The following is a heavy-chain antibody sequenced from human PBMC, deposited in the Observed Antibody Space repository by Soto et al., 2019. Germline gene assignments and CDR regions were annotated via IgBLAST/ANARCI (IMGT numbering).Heavy chain of an antibody. CDR3: ARVGGMTTVTIPYFDY. D-gene: IGHD4-17*01. CDR2: IYHSGST. V-gene: IGHV4-30-2*01. CDR1: GGSISSGGYS. Sequence: QLQLQESGSGLVKPSQTLSLTCAVSGGSISSGGYSWSWIRQPPGKGLEWIGYIYHSGSTYYNPSRKSRVTVSVYRSKNQCSLKLSSVTAADTAVYYCARVGGMTTVTIPYFDYWGQGTLVAASS. J-gene: IGHJ4*02.